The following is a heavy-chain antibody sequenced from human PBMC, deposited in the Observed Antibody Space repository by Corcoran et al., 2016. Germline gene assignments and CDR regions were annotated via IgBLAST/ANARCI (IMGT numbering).Heavy chain of an antibody. CDR2: INHSGST. Sequence: QVQLQQWGAGLLKPSETLSLTCAVYGGSFSGNYWSWIRQPPGKGLECIGEINHSGSTNYKPSLKSRVTISVDTSKNQFSLKLSSVTAADTAVYYCARVVGPRSYGMDVWGQGTTVTVSS. CDR1: GGSFSGNY. J-gene: IGHJ6*02. CDR3: ARVVGPRSYGMDV. V-gene: IGHV4-34*01. D-gene: IGHD2-2*01.